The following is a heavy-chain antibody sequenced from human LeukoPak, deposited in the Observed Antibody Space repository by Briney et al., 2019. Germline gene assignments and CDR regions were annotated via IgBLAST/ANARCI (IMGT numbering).Heavy chain of an antibody. CDR2: IGNTGRTI. Sequence: GGSLRLSCAASGFTFSSYEMNWVRQAPGRGLEWVSYIGNTGRTIYYTDSVKGRFTISRDNSRHTLYLQMNSLRPEDTAVYYCARARNGTLKYWGQGTLVTVSS. J-gene: IGHJ4*02. V-gene: IGHV3-48*03. D-gene: IGHD1-26*01. CDR1: GFTFSSYE. CDR3: ARARNGTLKY.